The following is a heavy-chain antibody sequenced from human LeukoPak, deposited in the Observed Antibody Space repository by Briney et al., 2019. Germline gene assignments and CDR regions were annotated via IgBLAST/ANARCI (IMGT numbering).Heavy chain of an antibody. CDR1: GFPFSSYA. CDR3: ARESYDSSGYHFDY. D-gene: IGHD3-22*01. CDR2: ISYDGSNK. J-gene: IGHJ4*02. V-gene: IGHV3-30-3*01. Sequence: GGSLRLSCSASGFPFSSYAMHWVRQAPGKGLEWVAVISYDGSNKYYADSVKGRFTISRDNSKNTLYLQMNSLRAEDTAVYYCARESYDSSGYHFDYWGQGTLVTVSS.